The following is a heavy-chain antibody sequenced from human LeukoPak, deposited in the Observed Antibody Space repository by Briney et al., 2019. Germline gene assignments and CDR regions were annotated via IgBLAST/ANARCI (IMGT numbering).Heavy chain of an antibody. CDR1: GFTFSSYA. CDR2: ISYDGSNK. Sequence: GGSLRLSCAASGFTFSSYAMHWVRQAPGKGLEWVAVISYDGSNKYYADSVKGRFTISRDNSKNTLYLQMNSLRAEDTAVYYCARDSGYSSGGGFDYWGQGTLVTVSS. D-gene: IGHD6-19*01. V-gene: IGHV3-30-3*01. CDR3: ARDSGYSSGGGFDY. J-gene: IGHJ4*02.